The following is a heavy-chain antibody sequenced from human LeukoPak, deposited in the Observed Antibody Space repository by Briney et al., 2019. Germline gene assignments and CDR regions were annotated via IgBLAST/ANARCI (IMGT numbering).Heavy chain of an antibody. Sequence: PSETLSLTGNVSGGSISSSSYYWGWIRQPPGKGLEWIGSIYYSGSTYYNPSLKSRVTISVDTSKNQFSLKLSSVTAADTAVYYCARRSIAAAGTFDYWGQGTLVTVSS. D-gene: IGHD6-13*01. V-gene: IGHV4-39*01. J-gene: IGHJ4*02. CDR1: GGSISSSSYY. CDR2: IYYSGST. CDR3: ARRSIAAAGTFDY.